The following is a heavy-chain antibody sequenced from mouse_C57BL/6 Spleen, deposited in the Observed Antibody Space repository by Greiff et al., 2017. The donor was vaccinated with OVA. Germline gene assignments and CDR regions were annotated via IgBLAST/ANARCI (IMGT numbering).Heavy chain of an antibody. D-gene: IGHD2-2*01. J-gene: IGHJ1*03. CDR1: GYAFSSSW. CDR3: AYGYDEYFDV. Sequence: QVHVKQSGPELVKPGASVKISCKASGYAFSSSWMNWVKQRPGKGLEWIGRIYPGDGDTNYNGKFKGKATLTADKSSSTAYMQLSSLTSEDSAVYFCAYGYDEYFDVWGTGTTVTVSS. CDR2: IYPGDGDT. V-gene: IGHV1-82*01.